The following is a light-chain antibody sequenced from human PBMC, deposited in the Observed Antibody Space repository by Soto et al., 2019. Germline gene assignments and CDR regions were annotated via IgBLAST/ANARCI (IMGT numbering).Light chain of an antibody. Sequence: TQSPGTLSLSPGERATLSCRATESVVSNYLACYQLKPGKAPNLLIYSASSLQSGVPSRFSGSGSGTEFTLTISSLQPDDFATYYCQQYNSYSPTFGQGTKGDIK. V-gene: IGKV1-5*01. CDR1: ESVVSNY. CDR2: SAS. CDR3: QQYNSYSPT. J-gene: IGKJ1*01.